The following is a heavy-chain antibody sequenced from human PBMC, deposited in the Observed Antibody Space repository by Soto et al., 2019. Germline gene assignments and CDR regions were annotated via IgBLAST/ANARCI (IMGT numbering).Heavy chain of an antibody. CDR1: GGSISTSNYY. Sequence: QLQLQESGPGLVKPSETLSLTCNVSGGSISTSNYYWAWVRQATGKGLEWIANIYYRGDTYYHPSLRTRLTVSVDTSKNQFSLRLTSLTAADTAMYFCASLQVPGNFDYWGQGTLVTVSS. D-gene: IGHD6-13*01. CDR2: IYYRGDT. CDR3: ASLQVPGNFDY. J-gene: IGHJ4*02. V-gene: IGHV4-39*01.